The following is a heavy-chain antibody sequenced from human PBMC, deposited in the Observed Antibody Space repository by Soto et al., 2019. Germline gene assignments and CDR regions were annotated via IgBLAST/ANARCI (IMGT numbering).Heavy chain of an antibody. CDR1: GFALSSDGVG. CDR3: ARRSTYSRSWSSGGFDS. V-gene: IGHV2-5*02. D-gene: IGHD3-10*01. Sequence: QITLKESGPTLVKPTQTLTLTCTISGFALSSDGVGVGWIRQPPGKALEWLAFIYWDDDYRYSPSLQSRLNTTKDSSTDQALLIVTNVEPVDSATYFCARRSTYSRSWSSGGFDSWGPGILVTVSS. CDR2: IYWDDDY. J-gene: IGHJ4*02.